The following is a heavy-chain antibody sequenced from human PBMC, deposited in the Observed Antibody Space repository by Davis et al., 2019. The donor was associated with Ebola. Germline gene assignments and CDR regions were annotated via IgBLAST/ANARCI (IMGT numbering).Heavy chain of an antibody. Sequence: GGSLRLSCVVSGMTFTSYGMHWVRQAPGKGLEWVSLISGDGGSTYYADSVKGRFTISRDNAKNSLDLQMNSLRDDDTAMYYCTRDSGDSSFDYWGQGTLVTVSS. CDR1: GMTFTSYG. CDR2: ISGDGGST. D-gene: IGHD4-17*01. V-gene: IGHV3-43*02. J-gene: IGHJ4*02. CDR3: TRDSGDSSFDY.